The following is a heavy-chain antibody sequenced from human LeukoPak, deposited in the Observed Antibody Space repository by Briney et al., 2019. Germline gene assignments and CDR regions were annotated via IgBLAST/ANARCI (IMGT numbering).Heavy chain of an antibody. Sequence: GGSLRLSCAASGFTFSSYSMNWVRQAPGKGLEWVSSISSSSSYIYYADSVKGRFTISRDNAKNSLYLQMNSLRAEDTAVYYCARAGRYYYDSSGYYYAPPLDHWGQGTLVTVSS. CDR1: GFTFSSYS. D-gene: IGHD3-22*01. J-gene: IGHJ5*02. CDR3: ARAGRYYYDSSGYYYAPPLDH. CDR2: ISSSSSYI. V-gene: IGHV3-21*01.